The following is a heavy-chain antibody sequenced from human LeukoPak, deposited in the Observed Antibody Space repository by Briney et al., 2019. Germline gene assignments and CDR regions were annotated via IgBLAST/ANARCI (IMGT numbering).Heavy chain of an antibody. CDR2: IYYGGST. V-gene: IGHV4-39*07. CDR3: ARDPNWDAGAFDI. D-gene: IGHD7-27*01. Sequence: PSETLSLTCTVSGGSVSRNSDYWGWIRQPPGKGLEWIGSIYYGGSTYYNPSLKSRVTISVDTSKNQFSLMVSSVTVADTAVYYCARDPNWDAGAFDIWGQGTMVTVSS. CDR1: GGSVSRNSDY. J-gene: IGHJ3*02.